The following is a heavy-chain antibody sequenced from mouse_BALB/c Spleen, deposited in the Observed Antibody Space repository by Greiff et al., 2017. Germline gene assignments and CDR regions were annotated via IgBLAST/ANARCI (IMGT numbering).Heavy chain of an antibody. V-gene: IGHV3-2*02. J-gene: IGHJ3*01. CDR2: ISYSGST. D-gene: IGHD3-2*01. Sequence: EVKLVESGPGLVKPSQSLSLTCTVTGYSITSDYAWNWIRQFPGNKLEWMGYISYSGSTSYNPSLKSRISITRDTSKNQFFLQLNSVTTEDTATYYCARSGTARATWAYWGQGTLVTVSA. CDR1: GYSITSDYA. CDR3: ARSGTARATWAY.